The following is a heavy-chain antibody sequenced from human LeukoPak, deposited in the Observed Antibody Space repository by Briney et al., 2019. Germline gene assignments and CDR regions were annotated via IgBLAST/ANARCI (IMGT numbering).Heavy chain of an antibody. CDR1: GFTFSSHH. V-gene: IGHV3-7*01. Sequence: AGESLRLSCVTSGFTFSSHHMNWVRQTPGKGLESVATIKPDGSEKYYVDSLKGRFTISRDNAKSSLYLQMNSLRAEDTGVYFCARMSSYCDYWGQGTLVTVSS. D-gene: IGHD2-2*01. CDR3: ARMSSYCDY. J-gene: IGHJ4*02. CDR2: IKPDGSEK.